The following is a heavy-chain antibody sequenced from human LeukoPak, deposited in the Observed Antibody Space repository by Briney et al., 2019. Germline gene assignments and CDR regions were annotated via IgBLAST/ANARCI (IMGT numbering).Heavy chain of an antibody. D-gene: IGHD3-22*01. CDR2: ISSSSSYI. Sequence: GGSLGLSCAASGFTFSSYSMNWVRQAPGKGLEWVSSISSSSSYIYYADSVKGRFTISRDNAKNSLYLQMNSLRAEDTAVYYCARDPGKWLSAFDIWGQGTMVTVSS. CDR1: GFTFSSYS. CDR3: ARDPGKWLSAFDI. V-gene: IGHV3-21*01. J-gene: IGHJ3*02.